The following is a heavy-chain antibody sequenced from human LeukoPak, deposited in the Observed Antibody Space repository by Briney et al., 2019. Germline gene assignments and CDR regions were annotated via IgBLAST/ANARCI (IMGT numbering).Heavy chain of an antibody. CDR2: ISYTGAYI. CDR3: VRDRGSYRPIDY. J-gene: IGHJ4*02. V-gene: IGHV3-21*01. CDR1: TFSFSSYN. Sequence: KSGGSLRLSCAASTFSFSSYNMDWVRQAPGKGLEWVSSISYTGAYIYYRDSVKGRFTVSRDNAENSLFLEMNALRVEDTAIYYCVRDRGSYRPIDYWGQGTFVTVSS. D-gene: IGHD1-26*01.